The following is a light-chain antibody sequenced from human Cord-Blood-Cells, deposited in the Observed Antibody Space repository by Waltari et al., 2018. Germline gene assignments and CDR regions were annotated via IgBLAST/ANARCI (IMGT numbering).Light chain of an antibody. CDR3: QQSYSTPPYS. J-gene: IGKJ2*03. Sequence: DIQLTQSPSSLSASVGDRVTITCRASQSISSYLNWYQQKPGKAPKLLIYAASSLQSGVPSRISGSGSVTDFTLTISSLQPEDFATYYCQQSYSTPPYSFGQGTKLEIK. CDR2: AAS. V-gene: IGKV1-39*01. CDR1: QSISSY.